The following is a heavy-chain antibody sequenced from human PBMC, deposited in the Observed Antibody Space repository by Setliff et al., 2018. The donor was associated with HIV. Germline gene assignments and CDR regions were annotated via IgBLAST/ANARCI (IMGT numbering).Heavy chain of an antibody. D-gene: IGHD3-10*02. CDR3: ARPRMFDSFDI. CDR2: ISPQNGVA. V-gene: IGHV1-2*06. Sequence: GASVKVSCKAGGYMMFGYKMCWLRQAPGQGLEWIGRISPQNGVAEYAPKFLGRVTMTLDTSISTAFLEIPRVTSDDAAAYYCARPRMFDSFDIWGQGTMVTVSS. CDR1: GYMMFGYK. J-gene: IGHJ3*02.